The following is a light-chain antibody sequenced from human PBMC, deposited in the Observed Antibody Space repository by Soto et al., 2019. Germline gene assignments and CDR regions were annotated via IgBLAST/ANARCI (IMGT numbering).Light chain of an antibody. CDR1: SSDVGGYNY. Sequence: QSVLTQPASVSGSPGQSITISCTGTSSDVGGYNYVSWYQQHPGKAPKLIICEVVNRPSGVSNRFSGSKSGNTASLTISGLQAEDEADYYCSSYTSSSTLVFGTGTKVTVL. CDR2: EVV. V-gene: IGLV2-14*01. CDR3: SSYTSSSTLV. J-gene: IGLJ1*01.